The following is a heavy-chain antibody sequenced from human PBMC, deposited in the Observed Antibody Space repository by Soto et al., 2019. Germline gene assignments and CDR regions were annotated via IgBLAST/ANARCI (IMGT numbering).Heavy chain of an antibody. Sequence: GASVKVSCKASGYTFTSYYMHWVRQAPGQGLERMGIINPSGGSTSYAQKFQGRVTMTRDTSTNTVYMELSSLRSEDTAVYYCARGAELGYCSSTSCLPYYYGMDVWGQGTTVTVSS. J-gene: IGHJ6*02. V-gene: IGHV1-46*03. CDR1: GYTFTSYY. D-gene: IGHD2-2*01. CDR3: ARGAELGYCSSTSCLPYYYGMDV. CDR2: INPSGGST.